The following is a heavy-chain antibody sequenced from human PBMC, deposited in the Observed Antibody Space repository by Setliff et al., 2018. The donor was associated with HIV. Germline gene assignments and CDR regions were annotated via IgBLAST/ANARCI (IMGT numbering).Heavy chain of an antibody. CDR2: INPNSGGT. Sequence: ASVKVSCKASGYIFTDYYMHWVRQAPGQELGWMGRINPNSGGTNYAQKFQGRVTMTRDTSISTAYTELSSLRSVDTAVYYCARDPAPSSSAPYFQHWGQGTPVTVSS. CDR1: GYIFTDYY. D-gene: IGHD6-6*01. J-gene: IGHJ1*01. CDR3: ARDPAPSSSAPYFQH. V-gene: IGHV1-2*06.